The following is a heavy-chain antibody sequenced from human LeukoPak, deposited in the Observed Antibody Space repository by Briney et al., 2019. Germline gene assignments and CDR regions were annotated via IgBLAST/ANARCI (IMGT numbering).Heavy chain of an antibody. CDR1: GYTFTGYY. CDR2: INPNSSGT. V-gene: IGHV1-2*02. CDR3: ARFGGGYSYASQYYYGMDV. Sequence: ASVKVSCKASGYTFTGYYMHWVRQAPGQGLEGMGWINPNSSGTNYAQKFQGRVTMTRDTSISTAYMEPSRLRSNDTAVYYCARFGGGYSYASQYYYGMDVWGQGTTVTVSS. J-gene: IGHJ6*02. D-gene: IGHD5-18*01.